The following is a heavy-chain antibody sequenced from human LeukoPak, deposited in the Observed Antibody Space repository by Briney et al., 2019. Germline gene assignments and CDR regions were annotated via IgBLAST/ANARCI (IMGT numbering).Heavy chain of an antibody. D-gene: IGHD3-22*01. Sequence: GGSLRLSCAASGFTFSSYAISWVRQAPRKGLEWVSAISGSGGSTYYADSVKGRFTISRDNSKNTLYLQMNSLRAEDTAVYYCAKAMLMTYYYDSSGYVSDYWGQGTLVTVSS. V-gene: IGHV3-23*01. CDR1: GFTFSSYA. J-gene: IGHJ4*02. CDR2: ISGSGGST. CDR3: AKAMLMTYYYDSSGYVSDY.